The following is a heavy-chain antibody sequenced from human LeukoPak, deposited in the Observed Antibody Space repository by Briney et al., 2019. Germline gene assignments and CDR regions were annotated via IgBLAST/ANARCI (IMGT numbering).Heavy chain of an antibody. J-gene: IGHJ5*02. CDR1: GFTFSSYA. CDR3: AKDRRTIVGATT. CDR2: ISGSGGNT. V-gene: IGHV3-23*01. Sequence: QPGGSLRLSCSASGFTFSSYAMAWVRQAPGTGLGWVSAISGSGGNTYYADSVKGRFTISRDNSKNTLYLQTNSLRAEDTAVYYCAKDRRTIVGATTWGQGTLVTVSS. D-gene: IGHD1-26*01.